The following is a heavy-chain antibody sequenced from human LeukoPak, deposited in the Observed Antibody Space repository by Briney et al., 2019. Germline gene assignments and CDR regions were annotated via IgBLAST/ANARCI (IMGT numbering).Heavy chain of an antibody. CDR3: AKDMSSWPKNPFDY. D-gene: IGHD6-13*01. CDR2: ISWNSGSI. CDR1: GFTFDDYA. V-gene: IGHV3-9*01. Sequence: PGGSLRLSCAASGFTFDDYAMHLVRQAPGKGLEWVSGISWNSGSIGYADSVKGRFTISRDNAKNSLYLQMNSLRAEDTALYYCAKDMSSWPKNPFDYWGQGTLVTVSS. J-gene: IGHJ4*02.